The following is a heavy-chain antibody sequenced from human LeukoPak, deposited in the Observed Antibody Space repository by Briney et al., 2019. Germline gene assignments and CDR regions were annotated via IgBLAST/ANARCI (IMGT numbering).Heavy chain of an antibody. J-gene: IGHJ6*03. V-gene: IGHV4-39*01. CDR3: ARHASYYYYYYMDV. CDR2: IYYSGST. CDR1: GGSISSSSYY. Sequence: SETLSLTCTVSGGSISSSSYYWGWIRQPPGKGMEWIGSIYYSGSTYYNPSLKSRVTISVDTSKNQFSLKLSSVTAADTAVYYCARHASYYYYYYMDVWGKGTTVTVSS. D-gene: IGHD2-15*01.